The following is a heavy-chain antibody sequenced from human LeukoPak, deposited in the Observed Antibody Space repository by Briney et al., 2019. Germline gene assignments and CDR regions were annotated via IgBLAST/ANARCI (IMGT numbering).Heavy chain of an antibody. Sequence: PGGSLRLSCAASGFTFSTYEMNWVRQAPGKGLEWVSYITSSGSTIYYADSVKGRFTISRDNAKNSLYLQMNSLRAEDTAVYYCARGEVVTASLPDFDYYYMDVWGKGTTVTISS. D-gene: IGHD2-15*01. V-gene: IGHV3-48*03. CDR3: ARGEVVTASLPDFDYYYMDV. CDR1: GFTFSTYE. CDR2: ITSSGSTI. J-gene: IGHJ6*03.